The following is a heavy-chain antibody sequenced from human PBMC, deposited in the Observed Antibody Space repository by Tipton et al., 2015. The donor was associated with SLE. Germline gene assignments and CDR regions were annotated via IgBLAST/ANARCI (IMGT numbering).Heavy chain of an antibody. CDR3: ARDTWQQLGYFDY. J-gene: IGHJ4*02. D-gene: IGHD6-13*01. CDR2: IYTSGST. CDR1: GGSISSGSYY. V-gene: IGHV4-61*09. Sequence: TLSLTCTVSGGSISSGSYYWSWIRQPAGKGLEWIGYIYTSGSTNYNPSLKSRVTISVDTSKNQFSLKLSSVTAADTAVYYCARDTWQQLGYFDYWGQGTLVTVSS.